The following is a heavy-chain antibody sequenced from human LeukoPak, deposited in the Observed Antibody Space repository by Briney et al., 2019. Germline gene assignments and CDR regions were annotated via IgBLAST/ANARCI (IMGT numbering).Heavy chain of an antibody. CDR3: ARWFGESPYYFDY. CDR2: IYYSGST. Sequence: PSETLSLTCTVSGGSISSYYWGWIRQPPGKGLEWIGSIYYSGSTYYNPSPKSRVTISVDTSKNQFSLKLSSVTAADTAVYYCARWFGESPYYFDYWGQGTLVTVSS. D-gene: IGHD3-10*01. J-gene: IGHJ4*02. V-gene: IGHV4-39*01. CDR1: GGSISSYY.